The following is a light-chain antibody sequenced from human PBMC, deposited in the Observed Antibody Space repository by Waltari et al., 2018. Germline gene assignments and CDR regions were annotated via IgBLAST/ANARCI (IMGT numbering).Light chain of an antibody. CDR1: SSDIGGYNY. J-gene: IGLJ2*01. Sequence: QAALTQPPSASGSPGQSVTIACTGTSSDIGGYNYVSWYQQLPGKAPKLMIYEVTWRPSGALDRVAGSKSGNTASLTVSGLRTEDEADYYCTSYSGSDTVIFGGGTKLTVL. CDR2: EVT. V-gene: IGLV2-8*01. CDR3: TSYSGSDTVI.